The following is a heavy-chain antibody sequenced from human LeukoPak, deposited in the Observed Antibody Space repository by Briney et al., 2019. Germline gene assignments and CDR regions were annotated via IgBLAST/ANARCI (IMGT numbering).Heavy chain of an antibody. D-gene: IGHD1-26*01. Sequence: SETLSLTCTVSGGSISGYYWSWIRQPPGKGLEWIGYIYYSGSANYNPSLKSRVTISVDTSKNQFSLKLSSVTAADTAVYYCARGREWEPKVFDYWGQGTLVTVSS. J-gene: IGHJ4*02. CDR1: GGSISGYY. CDR2: IYYSGSA. V-gene: IGHV4-59*01. CDR3: ARGREWEPKVFDY.